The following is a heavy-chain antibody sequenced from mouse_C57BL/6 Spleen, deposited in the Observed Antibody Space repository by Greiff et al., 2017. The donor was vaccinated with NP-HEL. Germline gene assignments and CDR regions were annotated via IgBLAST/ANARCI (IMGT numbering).Heavy chain of an antibody. Sequence: EVQLQQSGPELVKPGASVKISCKASGYTFTDYYMNWVKQSHGKSLEWIGDINPNNGGTSYNQKFKGKATLTVDKSSSTAYMELRSLTSEDSAVYYCARWELDRRFAYWGQGTLVTDSA. CDR3: ARWELDRRFAY. CDR2: INPNNGGT. J-gene: IGHJ3*01. V-gene: IGHV1-26*01. CDR1: GYTFTDYY. D-gene: IGHD4-1*01.